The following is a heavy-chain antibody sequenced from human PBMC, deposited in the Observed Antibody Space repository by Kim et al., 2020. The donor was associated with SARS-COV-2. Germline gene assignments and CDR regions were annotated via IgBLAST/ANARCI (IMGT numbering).Heavy chain of an antibody. CDR3: ARGVATPNQDFGELSTDAFDI. CDR1: GYTFTSYG. J-gene: IGHJ3*02. CDR2: ISAYNGNT. V-gene: IGHV1-18*04. Sequence: ASVKVSCKASGYTFTSYGISWVRQAPGQGLEWMGWISAYNGNTNYAQKLQGRVTMTTDTSTSTAYMELRSLRSDDTAVYYCARGVATPNQDFGELSTDAFDIWGQGTMVTVSS. D-gene: IGHD3-10*01.